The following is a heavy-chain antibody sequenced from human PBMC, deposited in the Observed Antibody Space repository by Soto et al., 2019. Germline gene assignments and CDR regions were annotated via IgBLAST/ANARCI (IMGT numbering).Heavy chain of an antibody. Sequence: HVTLKESGPVLVKPTETLTLRCTVSGLSITDSEMGVSWIRQPPGQPLEWLAHIDSSGEKSYRTFLKSRPAISKDTSKSQIVLTMTNMDPADTATYYCARRHLAVAVSPWFDPWGQGIPVTVSS. CDR1: GLSITDSEMG. D-gene: IGHD6-19*01. CDR3: ARRHLAVAVSPWFDP. V-gene: IGHV2-26*01. CDR2: IDSSGEK. J-gene: IGHJ5*02.